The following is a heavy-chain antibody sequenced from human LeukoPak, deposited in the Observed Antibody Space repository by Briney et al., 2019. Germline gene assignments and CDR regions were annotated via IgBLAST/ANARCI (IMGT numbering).Heavy chain of an antibody. Sequence: GGSLRLSCAASGFTFSSYWMGWVRQAPGKGLEWVANIKQDGSEKYYVDSVKGRFTISRDNAKNSLYLQMNSLRAEDTAVYYCAELGITMIGGVWGKGTTVTISS. CDR2: IKQDGSEK. D-gene: IGHD3-10*02. CDR3: AELGITMIGGV. V-gene: IGHV3-7*01. J-gene: IGHJ6*04. CDR1: GFTFSSYW.